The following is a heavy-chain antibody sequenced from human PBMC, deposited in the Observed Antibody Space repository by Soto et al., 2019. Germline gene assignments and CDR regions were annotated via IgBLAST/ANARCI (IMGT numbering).Heavy chain of an antibody. CDR2: ITTSGDRS. D-gene: IGHD3-22*01. V-gene: IGHV3-23*01. CDR1: GFNFSSYA. CDR3: ARGWEAGYYYAY. Sequence: EVQLLESGGRLLQPGGSLRLSCSASGFNFSSYAMSRIRQAPGKGPEWVAGITTSGDRSGYADSVKGRFTVSRDNSQNTRYLQVNSLRGDDTAIYYCARGWEAGYYYAYWGQGTLVTVAS. J-gene: IGHJ4*02.